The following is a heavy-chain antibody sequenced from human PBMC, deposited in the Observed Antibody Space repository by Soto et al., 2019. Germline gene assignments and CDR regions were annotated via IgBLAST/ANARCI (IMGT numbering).Heavy chain of an antibody. Sequence: EVQLVESGGGLVQPGGSLRLSCAASGFTFSSYSMNWVRQAPGKGLEWVSYISSSRSTIYYADSVKGRFTISRDNAKNSLYQQMNSLRDEDTAVYYCARDRGDSGYDLGDYFDYWGQGTLVTVSS. CDR1: GFTFSSYS. CDR3: ARDRGDSGYDLGDYFDY. J-gene: IGHJ4*02. D-gene: IGHD5-12*01. V-gene: IGHV3-48*02. CDR2: ISSSRSTI.